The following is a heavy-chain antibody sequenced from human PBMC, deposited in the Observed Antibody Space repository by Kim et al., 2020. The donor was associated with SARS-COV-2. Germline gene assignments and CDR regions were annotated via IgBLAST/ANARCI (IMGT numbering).Heavy chain of an antibody. Sequence: GGSLRLSCAASGFTFSSYAMSWVRQAPGKGLEWVSAISGSGGSTYYADSVKGRFTISRDNSKNTLYLQMNSLRAEDTAVYYCAKAKYEPNGYSSSWPYDAFDIWGQGTMVTVSS. J-gene: IGHJ3*02. V-gene: IGHV3-23*01. D-gene: IGHD6-13*01. CDR2: ISGSGGST. CDR3: AKAKYEPNGYSSSWPYDAFDI. CDR1: GFTFSSYA.